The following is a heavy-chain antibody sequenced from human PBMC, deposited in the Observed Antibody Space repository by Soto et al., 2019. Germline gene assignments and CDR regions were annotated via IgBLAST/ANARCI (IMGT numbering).Heavy chain of an antibody. D-gene: IGHD3-9*01. Sequence: TSGTLFLTCPVSGGSISGYYWSWIRPPPREGMEWIGYIYYSGSTNYNPSLKSRVTISVDTSKNQFSLKLSSVTAADTAVYYCARERYFDWLSGYYYYGMDVWGQGTTVTVSS. CDR3: ARERYFDWLSGYYYYGMDV. CDR1: GGSISGYY. CDR2: IYYSGST. J-gene: IGHJ6*02. V-gene: IGHV4-59*01.